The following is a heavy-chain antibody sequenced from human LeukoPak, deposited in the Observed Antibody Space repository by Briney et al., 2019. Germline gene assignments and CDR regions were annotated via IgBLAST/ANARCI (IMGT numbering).Heavy chain of an antibody. CDR2: TTRDESEK. CDR1: GCTFSRNG. CDR3: VKDVLFAVGDAVDI. Sequence: GGSLSLSCAASGCTFSRNGMHWVRQAPGKGLEWVAFTTRDESEKFYVDSVKGRFTIARDNSMNTLYLQMHSLRAEDSGIYYCVKDVLFAVGDAVDIWGQGKMVAVS. V-gene: IGHV3-30-3*02. J-gene: IGHJ3*02. D-gene: IGHD3-10*02.